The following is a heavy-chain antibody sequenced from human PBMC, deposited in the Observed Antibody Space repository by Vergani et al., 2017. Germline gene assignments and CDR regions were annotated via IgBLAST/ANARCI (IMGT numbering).Heavy chain of an antibody. Sequence: QVQLQESGPGLVKPSETLSLTCAVSGYSISSAYYWGWIRQPPGKGLEWIGSIYHSGSTYYNPSLKSGVTISVDTSKNHFSLKLSSVTAADTAVYYCARLPGSWLYYFDYWGQGTLVTVSS. V-gene: IGHV4-38-2*01. CDR1: GYSISSAYY. CDR3: ARLPGSWLYYFDY. CDR2: IYHSGST. J-gene: IGHJ4*02. D-gene: IGHD6-13*01.